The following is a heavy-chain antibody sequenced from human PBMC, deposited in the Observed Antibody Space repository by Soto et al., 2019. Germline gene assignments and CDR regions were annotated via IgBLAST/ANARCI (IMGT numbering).Heavy chain of an antibody. J-gene: IGHJ5*02. D-gene: IGHD1-26*01. CDR2: IITIVGTA. V-gene: IGHV1-69*06. CDR3: ARGADSGSYHHWFDP. CDR1: GGTFSSYA. Sequence: QVQLVQSGAEVKKPGSSVKVSCKASGGTFSSYAISWVRQAPGQGLEWMGGIITIVGTANYAQKFQGRVTITADKSTSTAYMELSSLRSEDTAVYYCARGADSGSYHHWFDPWGKGTLVTVSS.